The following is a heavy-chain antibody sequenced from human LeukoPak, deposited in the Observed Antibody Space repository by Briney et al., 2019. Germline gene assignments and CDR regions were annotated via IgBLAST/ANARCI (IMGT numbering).Heavy chain of an antibody. J-gene: IGHJ3*02. V-gene: IGHV3-21*01. CDR2: ISSSSSYI. CDR3: ARELAVSSAPKHAFDI. CDR1: GFTFSSYS. Sequence: GGSLRLSCAASGFTFSSYSMNWVRQAPGKGLEWVSSISSSSSYIYYADSVKGRFTISRDNAKNSLYLQMNSLRAEDTAVYYCARELAVSSAPKHAFDIWGQGTMVTVSS.